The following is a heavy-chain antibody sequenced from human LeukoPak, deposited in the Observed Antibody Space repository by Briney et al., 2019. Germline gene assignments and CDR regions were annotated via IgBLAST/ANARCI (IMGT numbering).Heavy chain of an antibody. CDR1: GFTFDDYA. CDR2: ISWNSGSI. D-gene: IGHD3-10*01. J-gene: IGHJ4*02. V-gene: IGHV3-9*01. Sequence: GGSLRLSCAASGFTFDDYAMHWVRQAPGKGLEWVSGISWNSGSIGYADSVKGRFTISRDNAKNSLYLQMNSLRAEDTALYYCAKGKFGDPLNYWGQGTLVTVSS. CDR3: AKGKFGDPLNY.